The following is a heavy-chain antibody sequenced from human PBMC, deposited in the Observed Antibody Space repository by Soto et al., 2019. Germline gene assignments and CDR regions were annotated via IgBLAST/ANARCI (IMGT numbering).Heavy chain of an antibody. CDR1: GYIFTNYV. Sequence: QVQVVQSGAEVKKPGASVKVSCKASGYIFTNYVIHWVRQAPGQRLECMGWINTGNGNTQYSQKFQGRVTITRDTSASTAYMELSSPRSEDTAVYYCARSITMVRGLIYYGMDVWAQGTTVTVSS. V-gene: IGHV1-3*04. D-gene: IGHD3-10*01. J-gene: IGHJ6*02. CDR3: ARSITMVRGLIYYGMDV. CDR2: INTGNGNT.